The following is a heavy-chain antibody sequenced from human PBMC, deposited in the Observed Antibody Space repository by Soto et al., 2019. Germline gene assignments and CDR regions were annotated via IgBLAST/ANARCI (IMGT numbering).Heavy chain of an antibody. J-gene: IGHJ4*02. CDR1: GFTFSRHG. D-gene: IGHD6-13*01. Sequence: PGGSLRLSCVASGFTFSRHGLSWVRQAPGKGLGWVSTINASGDSTFYADSVKGRFTISRDNSKNTVYLQMNSLSVGDTAVYLCAKVDVSTAGSFDYWGQGALVTVSS. CDR2: INASGDST. CDR3: AKVDVSTAGSFDY. V-gene: IGHV3-23*01.